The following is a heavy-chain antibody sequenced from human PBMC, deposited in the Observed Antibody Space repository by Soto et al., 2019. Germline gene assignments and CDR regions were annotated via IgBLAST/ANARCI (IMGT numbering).Heavy chain of an antibody. CDR3: ARSIVVVPAAIEWVSHWFDP. CDR2: IYYSGST. Sequence: SETLSLTCTVSGGSISSYYWSWIRQPPGKGLEWIGYIYYSGSTNYNPSLKSRATISVATSKNQFSLKLSSGTAADTAVYYSARSIVVVPAAIEWVSHWFDPWGQGTLVTVSS. CDR1: GGSISSYY. D-gene: IGHD2-2*01. J-gene: IGHJ5*02. V-gene: IGHV4-59*08.